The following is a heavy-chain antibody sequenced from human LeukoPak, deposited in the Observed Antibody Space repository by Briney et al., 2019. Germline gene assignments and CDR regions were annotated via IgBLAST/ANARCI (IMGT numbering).Heavy chain of an antibody. CDR3: ARSASYYFDY. CDR1: GGSFSGYY. Sequence: LETLSLTCAVYGGSFSGYYWSWIRQPPGKGLEWIGEINHSGSTNYNPSLKSRVTISVDTSKNQFSLKLSSVTAADTAVYYCARSASYYFDYWGQGTLVTVSS. CDR2: INHSGST. V-gene: IGHV4-34*01. J-gene: IGHJ4*02.